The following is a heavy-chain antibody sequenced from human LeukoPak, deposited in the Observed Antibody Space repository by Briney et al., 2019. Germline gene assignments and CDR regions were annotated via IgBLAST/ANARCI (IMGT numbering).Heavy chain of an antibody. CDR1: GGSISSYY. V-gene: IGHV4-59*12. CDR2: IYYSGST. CDR3: ARSKRMVRGVIDY. J-gene: IGHJ4*02. Sequence: SETLSLTCTVSGGSISSYYWSWIRQPPGKGLEWIGYIYYSGSTNYNPSLKSRVTISVDKSKNQFSLKLSSVTAADTAVYYCARSKRMVRGVIDYWGQGTLVTVSS. D-gene: IGHD3-10*01.